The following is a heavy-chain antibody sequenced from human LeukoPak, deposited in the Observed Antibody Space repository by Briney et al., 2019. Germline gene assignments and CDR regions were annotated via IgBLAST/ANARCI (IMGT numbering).Heavy chain of an antibody. CDR3: ARDLRLGLTVAVAFDY. CDR2: TYYRSKWYN. CDR1: GDSVSSNSAA. Sequence: SQTLSLTCAISGDSVSSNSAAWNWIRQSPPRGLEWLGRTYYRSKWYNDYAVSVKSRITINPDTSKNQFSLQLNSVTPEDTAVYYCARDLRLGLTVAVAFDYWGQGTLVTVSS. V-gene: IGHV6-1*01. J-gene: IGHJ4*02. D-gene: IGHD6-19*01.